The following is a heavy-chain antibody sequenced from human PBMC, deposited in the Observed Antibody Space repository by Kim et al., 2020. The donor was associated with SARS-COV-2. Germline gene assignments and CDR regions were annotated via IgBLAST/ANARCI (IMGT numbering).Heavy chain of an antibody. CDR2: ISYDGSNK. Sequence: GGSLRLSCAASGFTFSSYGMHWVRQAPGKGLEWVAVISYDGSNKYYADSVKGRFTISRDNSKNTLYLQMNSLRAEDTAVYYCAHLVVPADDAFDIWGQGTMVTVSS. V-gene: IGHV3-30*03. J-gene: IGHJ3*02. CDR3: AHLVVPADDAFDI. CDR1: GFTFSSYG. D-gene: IGHD2-21*02.